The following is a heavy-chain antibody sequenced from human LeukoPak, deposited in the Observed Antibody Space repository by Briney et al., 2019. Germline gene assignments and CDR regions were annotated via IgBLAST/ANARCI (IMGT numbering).Heavy chain of an antibody. CDR3: PGVLELLSECDNCFDP. J-gene: IGHJ5*02. V-gene: IGHV3-38-3*01. CDR2: MSSGST. CDR1: AFTVSRNE. D-gene: IGHD1-1*01. Sequence: GGSLRLSCVASAFTVSRNEMSWVRQAPGKGLEWVSSMSSGSTRYAESRKGRFTISRDNSKNTLHLQMNSLRVEDTGRQFLPGVLELLSECDNCFDPWGQGTLVTVSS.